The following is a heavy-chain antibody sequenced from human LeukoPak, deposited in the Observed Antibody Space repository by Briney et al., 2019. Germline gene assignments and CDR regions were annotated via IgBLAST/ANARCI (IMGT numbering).Heavy chain of an antibody. CDR1: GFTFRNYW. CDR2: INRDGSST. J-gene: IGHJ3*01. Sequence: GGSLRLSCAGSGFTFRNYWMHWVRQAPGKGLVWVSRINRDGSSTDYLDSVKGRFTISRDNARNTLYLQMDSLRAEDTAVYYCARVPYVFDLWGQGTMVTVSS. V-gene: IGHV3-74*01. CDR3: ARVPYVFDL.